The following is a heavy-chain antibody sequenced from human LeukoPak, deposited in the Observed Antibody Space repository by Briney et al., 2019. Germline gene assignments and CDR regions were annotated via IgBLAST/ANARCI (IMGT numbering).Heavy chain of an antibody. CDR2: VYHSGST. J-gene: IGHJ4*02. V-gene: IGHV4-59*08. D-gene: IGHD1-1*01. Sequence: PSETLSLTCTVSGGSMTSYFWSWIRQPPGKGLEWIGYVYHSGSTSHNPSLKSRVSISEDTSKNQFSLKLSSVTAADTAVYYCARANPNWNPPDYWGQGTLVTVSP. CDR3: ARANPNWNPPDY. CDR1: GGSMTSYF.